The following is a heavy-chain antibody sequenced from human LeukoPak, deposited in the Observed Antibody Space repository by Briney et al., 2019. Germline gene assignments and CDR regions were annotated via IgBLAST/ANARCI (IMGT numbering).Heavy chain of an antibody. D-gene: IGHD2-15*01. CDR2: IIPIFGTA. V-gene: IGHV1-69*05. Sequence: SVKVSCKASGGTFSSYAISWVRQAPGQGLEWMGRIIPIFGTANYAQKFQGRVTITTDESTSTAYMELSSLRSEDTAVYYCAITRDIVVVVAAPNFQHWGQGTQVTVSS. CDR3: AITRDIVVVVAAPNFQH. CDR1: GGTFSSYA. J-gene: IGHJ1*01.